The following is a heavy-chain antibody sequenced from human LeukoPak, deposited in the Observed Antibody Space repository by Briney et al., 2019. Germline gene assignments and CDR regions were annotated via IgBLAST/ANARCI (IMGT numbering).Heavy chain of an antibody. J-gene: IGHJ4*02. CDR2: ISSTTKNV. CDR3: ATDTYYSDTAAECDY. D-gene: IGHD3-22*01. Sequence: PGGSLRLSCAASGFTFSSYAMSWVRQAPGKGLEWISYISSTTKNVYYADSVRGRFTISRDNAKNSLYLQMNSLRAEDTAVYYCATDTYYSDTAAECDYSGQGTLVTVSS. CDR1: GFTFSSYA. V-gene: IGHV3-48*01.